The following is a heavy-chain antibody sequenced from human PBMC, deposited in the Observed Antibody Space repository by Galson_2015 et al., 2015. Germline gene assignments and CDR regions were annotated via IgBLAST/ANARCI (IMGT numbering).Heavy chain of an antibody. Sequence: AVKVSCKASGYTFTGYYIHWVRQSPGQGLEWMGRTNPNSGGTDYPQKLQGGVTMTRDTSSSTAYMEMSRQRSDDAAMYYCARDLSIAAGGQNWFDPWGRGTLVTVSS. CDR2: TNPNSGGT. V-gene: IGHV1-2*06. CDR3: ARDLSIAAGGQNWFDP. D-gene: IGHD6-6*01. CDR1: GYTFTGYY. J-gene: IGHJ5*02.